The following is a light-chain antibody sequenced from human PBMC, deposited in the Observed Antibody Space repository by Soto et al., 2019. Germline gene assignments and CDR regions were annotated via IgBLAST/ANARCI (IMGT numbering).Light chain of an antibody. Sequence: DIQMTQSPSSLSASVGDRVTITCRTSQPISDYLNWYQQKPGKAPTLLIYTTSNLQSGVPSRFSGSGSATHFTLTISSLQPEDFATYYCQQHYNTPRTFGQGTMVDI. V-gene: IGKV1-39*01. CDR3: QQHYNTPRT. CDR2: TTS. CDR1: QPISDY. J-gene: IGKJ1*01.